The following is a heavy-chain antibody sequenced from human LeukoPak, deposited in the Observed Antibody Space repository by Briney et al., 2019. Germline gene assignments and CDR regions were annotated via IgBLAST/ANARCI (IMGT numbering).Heavy chain of an antibody. D-gene: IGHD6-13*01. Sequence: SETLSLTCTVSGGSISSYYWNWIRQPPGKGLEWIGYIYYSGSTNYNPSLKSRVTISVDTSKNQFSLKLSSVTAADTAVYYCARGGINWFDPWGQGTLVTVSS. V-gene: IGHV4-59*01. CDR1: GGSISSYY. J-gene: IGHJ5*02. CDR2: IYYSGST. CDR3: ARGGINWFDP.